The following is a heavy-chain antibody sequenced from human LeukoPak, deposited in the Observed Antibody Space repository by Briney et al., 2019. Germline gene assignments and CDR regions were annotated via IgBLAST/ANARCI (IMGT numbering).Heavy chain of an antibody. Sequence: GASVKVSCKASGYTFTGYYMHWVRQAPGQGLEWMGWINSNSGGTNYAQKFQGRVTMTRDTSISTAYMELSRLRSDDTAVYYCARDPGDRAFDIWGQGTMVTVSS. D-gene: IGHD3-16*01. CDR1: GYTFTGYY. CDR2: INSNSGGT. CDR3: ARDPGDRAFDI. V-gene: IGHV1-2*02. J-gene: IGHJ3*02.